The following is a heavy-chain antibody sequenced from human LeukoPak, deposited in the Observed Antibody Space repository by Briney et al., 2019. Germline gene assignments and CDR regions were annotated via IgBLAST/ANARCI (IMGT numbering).Heavy chain of an antibody. J-gene: IGHJ3*01. V-gene: IGHV4-59*08. CDR3: ARYLLVGSTRRGAYDL. CDR2: THYTGST. CDR1: GGSISAYY. Sequence: PSETLSLTCTVSGGSISAYYWGWIRQPPGKGLDWIGFTHYTGSTSYNPSLKSRVTISVDTSKNQFSLQLSSVTAADTAVYYCARYLLVGSTRRGAYDLWGQGTMVTVSS. D-gene: IGHD1-26*01.